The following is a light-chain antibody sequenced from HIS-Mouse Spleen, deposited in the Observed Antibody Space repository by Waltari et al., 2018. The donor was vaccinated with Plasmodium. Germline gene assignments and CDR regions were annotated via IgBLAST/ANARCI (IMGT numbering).Light chain of an antibody. CDR3: YSTDSSGNHRV. J-gene: IGLJ3*02. CDR1: ALPKTY. V-gene: IGLV3-10*01. CDR2: EDS. Sequence: SYELTQPPSASVSPGQTARITCSGDALPKTYAYWYQEKSGQAPVLVIYEDSKRPSGIPERSPGSSSGTMATLTISGAQVEDEADYYCYSTDSSGNHRVFGGGTKLTVL.